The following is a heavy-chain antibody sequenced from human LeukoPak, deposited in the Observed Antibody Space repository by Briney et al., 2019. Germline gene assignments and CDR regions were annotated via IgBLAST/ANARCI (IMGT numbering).Heavy chain of an antibody. CDR1: GGSISSDNHY. CDR2: VYYSGST. D-gene: IGHD4-11*01. CDR3: ARGHSISASSYWYFDL. Sequence: SETLSLTCTVSGGSISSDNHYWAWIRQPPGKGLEWIGSVYYSGSTYYNPSLKSRVTISVDTSKNQFSLKLSSVTAADTAVYYCARGHSISASSYWYFDLWGRGTLVTVSS. V-gene: IGHV4-39*07. J-gene: IGHJ2*01.